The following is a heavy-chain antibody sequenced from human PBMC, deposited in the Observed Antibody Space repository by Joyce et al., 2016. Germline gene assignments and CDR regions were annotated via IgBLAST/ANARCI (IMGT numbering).Heavy chain of an antibody. J-gene: IGHJ4*02. CDR3: ARTTVTTYYFDY. D-gene: IGHD4-17*01. V-gene: IGHV4-34*01. CDR2: ISPSGST. CDR1: GGSFIDYY. Sequence: QAQLQQWGAGLLKPSETLSLTCAVYGGSFIDYYLSWIRQPPGKGLEWIGEISPSGSTNYNSSLESRFSISVDTSKNQFSLKLSSVTAADTAVYYCARTTVTTYYFDYWGQGTLVTVSS.